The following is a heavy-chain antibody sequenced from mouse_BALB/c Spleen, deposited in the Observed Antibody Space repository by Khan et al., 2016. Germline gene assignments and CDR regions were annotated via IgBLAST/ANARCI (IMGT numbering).Heavy chain of an antibody. J-gene: IGHJ2*01. CDR2: NNPSSSYT. CDR3: ARYSTTVVAPLDY. CDR1: GYSFTSYT. V-gene: IGHV1-4*01. Sequence: QVQLQQPGAELARPGASVKMSCKASGYSFTSYTMHWVKQRPGQGLEWLGFNNPSSSYTNYNQNFKDKATLTADKSSSTAYMQLSSLTSEDSAVYFCARYSTTVVAPLDYWGQGTTLTVSS. D-gene: IGHD1-1*01.